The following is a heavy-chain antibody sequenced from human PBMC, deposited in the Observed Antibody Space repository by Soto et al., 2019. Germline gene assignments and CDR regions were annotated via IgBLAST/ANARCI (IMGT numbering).Heavy chain of an antibody. CDR3: ARQRTSVVTQAYFDV. J-gene: IGHJ4*02. V-gene: IGHV4-39*01. CDR1: GDSISSYNYY. Sequence: SETLSLTCTVSGDSISSYNYYWGWIRQPPGKGLEWIGSIYYSGNTYYNPSLKSRVTISVDTSKNQFSLRLNSVTAADTAVYYCARQRTSVVTQAYFDVWGPGSLVTVSS. CDR2: IYYSGNT. D-gene: IGHD2-21*02.